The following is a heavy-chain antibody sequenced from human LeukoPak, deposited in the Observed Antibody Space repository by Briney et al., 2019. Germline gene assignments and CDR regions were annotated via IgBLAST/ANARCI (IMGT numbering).Heavy chain of an antibody. CDR3: ARGDSSGYYGGGVDY. J-gene: IGHJ4*02. Sequence: GASVKVSYKASGGTFSSYAISWVRQAPGQGLEWMGGIIPIFGTANYAQKFQGRVTITADESTSTAYMELRSLRSDDTAVYYCARGDSSGYYGGGVDYWGQGTLVTVSS. D-gene: IGHD3-22*01. CDR1: GGTFSSYA. CDR2: IIPIFGTA. V-gene: IGHV1-69*13.